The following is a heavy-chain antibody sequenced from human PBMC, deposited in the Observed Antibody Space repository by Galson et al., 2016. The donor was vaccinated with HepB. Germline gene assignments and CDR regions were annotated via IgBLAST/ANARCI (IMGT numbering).Heavy chain of an antibody. V-gene: IGHV3-30*04. CDR2: ISEDGTQK. D-gene: IGHD6-25*01. CDR1: GFTFSDYT. J-gene: IGHJ4*02. Sequence: SLRLSCAASGFTFSDYTMHWIRQAPGQAPGEGLEWVAVISEDGTQKYLEDSVKGRFTISRDNSRSILYLQMNSLRRDDTAIYYCARALSSAWHTVDSWGQGTLVPVSS. CDR3: ARALSSAWHTVDS.